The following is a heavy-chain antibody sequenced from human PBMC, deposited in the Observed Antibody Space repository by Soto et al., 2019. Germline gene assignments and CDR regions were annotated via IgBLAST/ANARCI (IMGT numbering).Heavy chain of an antibody. V-gene: IGHV3-30-3*01. CDR2: ISYDGSNK. CDR3: ARDRVVVVVVAATPPNYYYYGMDV. J-gene: IGHJ6*02. D-gene: IGHD2-15*01. CDR1: GFTFSSYA. Sequence: GGSLRLSCAASGFTFSSYAMHWVRQAPGKGLEWVAVISYDGSNKYYADSVKGRFTISRDNSKNTLYLQMNSLRAEDTAVYYCARDRVVVVVVAATPPNYYYYGMDVWGQGTTVTVSS.